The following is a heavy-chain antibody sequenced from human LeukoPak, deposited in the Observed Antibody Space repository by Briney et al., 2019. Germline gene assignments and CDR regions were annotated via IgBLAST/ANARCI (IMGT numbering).Heavy chain of an antibody. Sequence: ASVKVSCKASGYTFTSYGISWVRQAPGQGLEWMGWISAYNGNTNYAQKLQGRVTMTTDTSTSTAYMELRSLRSDDTAVYYCARDLPVDDILTGQYYFDYWGQGTLVTVSS. CDR3: ARDLPVDDILTGQYYFDY. CDR1: GYTFTSYG. V-gene: IGHV1-18*01. J-gene: IGHJ4*02. D-gene: IGHD3-9*01. CDR2: ISAYNGNT.